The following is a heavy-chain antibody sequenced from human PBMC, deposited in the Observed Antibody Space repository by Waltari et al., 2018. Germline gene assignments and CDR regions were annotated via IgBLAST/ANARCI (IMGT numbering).Heavy chain of an antibody. CDR2: IIPILGIA. V-gene: IGHV1-69*04. CDR1: GGTFSSYA. D-gene: IGHD6-13*01. Sequence: QVQLVQSGAGVKKPGSSVKVSCKASGGTFSSYAISWVRQAPGQGLEWMGRIIPILGIANYAQKFQGRVTITADKSTSTAYMELSSLRSEDTAVYYCARDHQIAAAASGDYWGQGTLVTVSS. J-gene: IGHJ4*02. CDR3: ARDHQIAAAASGDY.